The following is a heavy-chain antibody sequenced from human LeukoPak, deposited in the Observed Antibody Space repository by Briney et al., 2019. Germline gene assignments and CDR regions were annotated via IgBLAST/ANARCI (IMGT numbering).Heavy chain of an antibody. CDR2: ISAYNGNT. D-gene: IGHD3-10*01. CDR1: GYTFTSYG. Sequence: ASVKVSCKASGYTFTSYGISWVRQAPGQGLEWMGWISAYNGNTNYAQKLQGRVTMTTDTPTSTAYMELRSLRSDDTAVYYCARAVLWFGTITPSDVWGQGTTVTVSS. J-gene: IGHJ6*02. CDR3: ARAVLWFGTITPSDV. V-gene: IGHV1-18*01.